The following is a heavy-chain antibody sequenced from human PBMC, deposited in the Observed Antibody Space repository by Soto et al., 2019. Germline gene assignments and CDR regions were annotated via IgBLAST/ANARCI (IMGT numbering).Heavy chain of an antibody. D-gene: IGHD2-15*01. CDR2: ISGSGGST. CDR3: AKDRCSGGSCEDDAFDI. V-gene: IGHV3-23*01. J-gene: IGHJ3*02. CDR1: GLTLSSYA. Sequence: GGSLRLSSAASGLTLSSYAMSWVRQATGKGLEWVSAISGSGGSTYYADSVKGRFTISRDNSKNTLYLQMNSLRAEDTAVYYCAKDRCSGGSCEDDAFDIWGQATMVTVS.